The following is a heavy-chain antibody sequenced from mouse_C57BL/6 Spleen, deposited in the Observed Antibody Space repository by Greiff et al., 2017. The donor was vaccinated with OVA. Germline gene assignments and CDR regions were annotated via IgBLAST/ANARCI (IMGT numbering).Heavy chain of an antibody. V-gene: IGHV2-2*01. CDR3: DRMGYDGDYYAMDY. D-gene: IGHD2-2*01. Sequence: QVQLQQSGPGLVQPSQSLSITCTVSGFSLTSYGVHWVRQSPGTGLEWLGVIWSGGSTDYNAAFISRLSISKDNCKSQVFFKMNSLKADDTDIYYWDRMGYDGDYYAMDYWGQGTSVTVSS. J-gene: IGHJ4*01. CDR1: GFSLTSYG. CDR2: IWSGGST.